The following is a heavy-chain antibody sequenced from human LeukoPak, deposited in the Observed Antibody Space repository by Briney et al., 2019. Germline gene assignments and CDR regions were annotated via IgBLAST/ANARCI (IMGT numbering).Heavy chain of an antibody. Sequence: GGSLRLSCAASGFTFSSYGMHWVRQAPGKGLEWVAVISYDGSNKYYADSVKGRFTISRDNSKNTLYLQMNSLRAEDTAVYYCAKGPLYSSSWYKRVGFDYWGQGTLVTVSS. J-gene: IGHJ4*02. D-gene: IGHD6-13*01. CDR1: GFTFSSYG. V-gene: IGHV3-30*18. CDR2: ISYDGSNK. CDR3: AKGPLYSSSWYKRVGFDY.